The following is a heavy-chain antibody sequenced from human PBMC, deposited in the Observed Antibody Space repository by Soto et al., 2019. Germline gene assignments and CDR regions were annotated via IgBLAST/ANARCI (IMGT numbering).Heavy chain of an antibody. V-gene: IGHV5-51*01. CDR1: VYIFNIYW. CDR3: ARQASTIFGVVKDYYYYYGMDV. D-gene: IGHD3-3*01. Sequence: PGESLKISCKASVYIFNIYWIGWVRQMPGKGLEWMGVIYPGDSDTRYSPSFQGQVTISADKSISTAYLQWSSLKASDTAMYYCARQASTIFGVVKDYYYYYGMDVWGQGTTVTVSS. J-gene: IGHJ6*02. CDR2: IYPGDSDT.